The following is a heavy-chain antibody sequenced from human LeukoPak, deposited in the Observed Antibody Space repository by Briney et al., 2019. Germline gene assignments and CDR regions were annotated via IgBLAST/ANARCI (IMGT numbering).Heavy chain of an antibody. J-gene: IGHJ6*02. V-gene: IGHV6-1*01. D-gene: IGHD3-3*01. CDR3: ARGTIFGVVNYYYYGMDV. CDR1: GDSVSSTNAA. CDR2: TYYRSKWYN. Sequence: SQTLSLTCAISGDSVSSTNAAWNWIRQSPSRGLEWLGRTYYRSKWYNDYAVSVKSRITINPDTSKNQFSLQLSSVTPEDTAVYYCARGTIFGVVNYYYYGMDVWGQGTRSPSP.